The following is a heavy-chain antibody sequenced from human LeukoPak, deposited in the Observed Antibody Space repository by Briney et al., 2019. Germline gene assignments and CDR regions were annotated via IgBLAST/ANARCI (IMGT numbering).Heavy chain of an antibody. V-gene: IGHV4-39*01. CDR2: IYYSGTT. J-gene: IGHJ4*02. D-gene: IGHD3-22*01. Sequence: PSETLSLTCTVSGGSISSSRYYWTWIRQPPEVGLEWIPNIYYSGTTYYNPSLKSRVTISIDTSKNQFSLRLSSVTAADTAVYYCVSSPVDSIVIVGRSPYFDYWGQGALVTVSS. CDR3: VSSPVDSIVIVGRSPYFDY. CDR1: GGSISSSRYY.